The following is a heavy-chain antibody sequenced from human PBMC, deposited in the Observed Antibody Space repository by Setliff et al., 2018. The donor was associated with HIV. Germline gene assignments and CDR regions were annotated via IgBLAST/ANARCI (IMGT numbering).Heavy chain of an antibody. V-gene: IGHV1-24*01. D-gene: IGHD6-13*01. Sequence: ASVKVSCKISGYTLTELSIHWVRQAPGKGLEWMANFDAEDGETFYAQKFQGRLTMTEDTSTDTAYMELSSLRSDDTAMYYCATDPGYSSTWYSESFQHWGQGTVVTVLL. CDR1: GYTLTELS. J-gene: IGHJ1*01. CDR2: FDAEDGET. CDR3: ATDPGYSSTWYSESFQH.